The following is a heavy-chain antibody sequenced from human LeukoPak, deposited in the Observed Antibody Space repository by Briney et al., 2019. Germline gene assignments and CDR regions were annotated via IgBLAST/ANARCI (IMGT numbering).Heavy chain of an antibody. D-gene: IGHD3-9*01. J-gene: IGHJ4*02. Sequence: GGSLRLSCEASGFTFSTYPMHWVRQAPDKGLEWVAMISYHGSNEYYADSVKGRFTISKDNSKNTLYLQMNNPRVEDTAIYYCARVHDTTGYYHYFDSWGQGTLVTVSS. CDR2: ISYHGSNE. CDR3: ARVHDTTGYYHYFDS. CDR1: GFTFSTYP. V-gene: IGHV3-30*03.